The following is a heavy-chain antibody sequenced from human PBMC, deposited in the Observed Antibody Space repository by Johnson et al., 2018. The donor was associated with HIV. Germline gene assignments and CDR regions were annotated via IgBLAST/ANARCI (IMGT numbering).Heavy chain of an antibody. CDR1: GFTFSSYG. CDR2: IRYDGSNK. J-gene: IGHJ3*02. D-gene: IGHD1-26*01. CDR3: ARDSPDSGSYHAFDI. Sequence: QVQLVESGGGVFQSGRSLRLSCAASGFTFSSYGMHWVRQAPGKGLEWVAFIRYDGSNKYYADSVKGRFTISRDNSKNTLYLQMNSLRAEDTAVYYCARDSPDSGSYHAFDIWGQGTMVTVSS. V-gene: IGHV3-30*02.